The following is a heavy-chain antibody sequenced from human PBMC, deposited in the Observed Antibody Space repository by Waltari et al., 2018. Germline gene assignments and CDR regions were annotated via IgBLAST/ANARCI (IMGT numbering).Heavy chain of an antibody. CDR2: IYYVGTT. V-gene: IGHV4-39*01. CDR1: GGSITRRDSL. J-gene: IGHJ4*02. Sequence: QLQLQESGPGLVKPSETLSLTCTVSGGSITRRDSLWDWVRQPPTKGLEWIGTIYYVGTTYYNPSLRSRVTVALDASQNQFSLRLTSVTAADTAVYYCARLSLYYGGREVDWGQGTLVTASS. CDR3: ARLSLYYGGREVD. D-gene: IGHD1-26*01.